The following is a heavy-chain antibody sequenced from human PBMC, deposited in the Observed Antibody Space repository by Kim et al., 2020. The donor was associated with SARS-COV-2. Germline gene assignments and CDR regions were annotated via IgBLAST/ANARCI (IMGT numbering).Heavy chain of an antibody. CDR1: GGTFSSYA. J-gene: IGHJ4*02. D-gene: IGHD3-10*01. CDR3: AREGPDYYGSGGTDLHFDY. Sequence: SVKVSCKASGGTFSSYAISWVRQAPGQGLEWMGGIIPIFGTANYAQKFQGRVTITADESTSTAYMELSSLRSEDTAVYYCAREGPDYYGSGGTDLHFDYWGQGTLVTVSS. V-gene: IGHV1-69*13. CDR2: IIPIFGTA.